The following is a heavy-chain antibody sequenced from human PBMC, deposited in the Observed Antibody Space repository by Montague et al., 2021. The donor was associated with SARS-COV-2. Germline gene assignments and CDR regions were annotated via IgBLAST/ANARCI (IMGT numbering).Heavy chain of an antibody. CDR2: IDCDDNK. J-gene: IGHJ2*01. CDR3: ARIKNCSASGTSADWYFDL. D-gene: IGHD3-10*01. Sequence: PALVKPTQTLTLTCTFSGFSFRTSGMCVSWVRQPPGKAPEWLALIDCDDNKYYNPSLTTRLSISKDTSKNQVVLIMTNMDPVDTATYYCARIKNCSASGTSADWYFDLWGRGTLVTVSS. CDR1: GFSFRTSGMC. V-gene: IGHV2-70*20.